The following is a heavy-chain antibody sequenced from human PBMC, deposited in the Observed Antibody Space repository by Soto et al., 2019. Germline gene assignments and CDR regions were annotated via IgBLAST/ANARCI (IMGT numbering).Heavy chain of an antibody. V-gene: IGHV3-7*05. CDR1: GFTFSSYW. Sequence: GGSLRLSCAASGFTFSSYWMSWVRQAPGKGLEWVANIKQDGSEKYYVDSVKGRFTISRDNAKNSLYLQMNSLRAEDTAVYYCARDTANGYSAGAPFDYWGQGTLVTVSS. J-gene: IGHJ4*02. D-gene: IGHD5-18*01. CDR2: IKQDGSEK. CDR3: ARDTANGYSAGAPFDY.